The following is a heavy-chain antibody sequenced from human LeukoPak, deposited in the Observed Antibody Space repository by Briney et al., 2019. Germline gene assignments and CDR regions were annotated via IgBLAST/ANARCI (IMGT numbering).Heavy chain of an antibody. J-gene: IGHJ4*02. V-gene: IGHV3-48*01. CDR2: ISSSSSTI. D-gene: IGHD6-19*01. CDR3: AREKQWLVGGYFDY. Sequence: GGSLRLSRAASGFTFSSYSMNWVRQAPGKGLEWVSYISSSSSTIYYADSVKGRFTISRDNAKNSLYLQMNSLRAEDTAVYYCAREKQWLVGGYFDYWGQGTLVTVSS. CDR1: GFTFSSYS.